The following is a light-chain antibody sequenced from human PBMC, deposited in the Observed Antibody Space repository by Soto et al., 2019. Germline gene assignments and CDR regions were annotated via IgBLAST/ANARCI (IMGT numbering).Light chain of an antibody. CDR3: LSWDDSLNGV. CDR1: CSNIGSNT. Sequence: SVSGTPGQRITISCSGSCSNIGSNTINWCQQLPGTAPQLLIYSNNQRPSGVPDRFSGSKSGTSASLAISELQSEDEAHYYCLSWDDSLNGVFGGGTKVTVL. CDR2: SNN. V-gene: IGLV1-44*01. J-gene: IGLJ3*02.